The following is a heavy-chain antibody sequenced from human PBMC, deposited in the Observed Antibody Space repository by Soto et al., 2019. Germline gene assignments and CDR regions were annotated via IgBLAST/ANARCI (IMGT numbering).Heavy chain of an antibody. D-gene: IGHD3-10*01. CDR3: ARDRGTLWFGEPHLHWFDP. CDR1: GFTFSDYY. J-gene: IGHJ5*02. V-gene: IGHV3-11*05. Sequence: QVQLVESGGGLVKPGGSLRLSCAASGFTFSDYYMSWIRQAPGKGLEWVSYISSSSSYTNYADSVKGRFTISRDNAKNSLYLQMNSLRAEDTAVYYCARDRGTLWFGEPHLHWFDPWGQGTLVTVSS. CDR2: ISSSSSYT.